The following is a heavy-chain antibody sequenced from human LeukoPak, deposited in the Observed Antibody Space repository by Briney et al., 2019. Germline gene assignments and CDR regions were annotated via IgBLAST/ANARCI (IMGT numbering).Heavy chain of an antibody. V-gene: IGHV1-2*02. CDR1: GYTFTGYY. CDR2: INPNSGGT. CDR3: ARVPRWELLVLDY. Sequence: ASXKVSCKASGYTFTGYYMHWVRQAPGQGLEWMGWINPNSGGTNYAQKFQGRVTMTRDTSISTAYMELSRLRSGDTAVYYCARVPRWELLVLDYWGQGTLVTVSS. D-gene: IGHD1-26*01. J-gene: IGHJ4*02.